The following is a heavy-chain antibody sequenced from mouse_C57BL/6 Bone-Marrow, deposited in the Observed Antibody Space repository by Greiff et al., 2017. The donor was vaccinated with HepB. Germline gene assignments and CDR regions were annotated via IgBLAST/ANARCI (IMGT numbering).Heavy chain of an antibody. J-gene: IGHJ4*01. CDR2: IRNKANGYTT. CDR1: GFTFTDYY. V-gene: IGHV7-3*01. Sequence: EVQRVESGGGLVQPGGSLSLSCAASGFTFTDYYMSWVRQPPGKALEWLGFIRNKANGYTTEYSASVKGRFTISRDNSQSILYLQMNALRAEDSATYYCARFYGSSYTYAMDYWGQGTSVTVSS. CDR3: ARFYGSSYTYAMDY. D-gene: IGHD1-1*01.